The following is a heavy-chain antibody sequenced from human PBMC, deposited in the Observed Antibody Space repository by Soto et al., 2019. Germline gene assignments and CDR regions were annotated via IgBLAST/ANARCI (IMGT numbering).Heavy chain of an antibody. V-gene: IGHV1-69*13. CDR1: GGTFSSYA. D-gene: IGHD3-10*01. J-gene: IGHJ6*02. CDR3: AREKYYYGSGSYYNPPDRYGWDV. Sequence: SVKVSCKASGGTFSSYAISWVRQAPGQGLEWMGGIIPIFGTANYAQKFQGRVTITADESTSTAYMELSSLRSEDTAVYYCAREKYYYGSGSYYNPPDRYGWDVGG. CDR2: IIPIFGTA.